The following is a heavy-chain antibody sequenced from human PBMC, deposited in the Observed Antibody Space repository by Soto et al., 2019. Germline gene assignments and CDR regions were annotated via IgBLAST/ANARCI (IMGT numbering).Heavy chain of an antibody. V-gene: IGHV3-53*04. CDR3: ASAQADFWSGYWGGWFDP. D-gene: IGHD3-3*01. Sequence: EVQLVESGGGLVQPGGSLRLSCAASGFTVSSNYMSWVRQAPGKGLEWVSVIYSGGSTYYADSVKGRFTISRHNSKNTLYLQMNSLRAEDTAVYYCASAQADFWSGYWGGWFDPWGQGTLVTVSS. J-gene: IGHJ5*02. CDR1: GFTVSSNY. CDR2: IYSGGST.